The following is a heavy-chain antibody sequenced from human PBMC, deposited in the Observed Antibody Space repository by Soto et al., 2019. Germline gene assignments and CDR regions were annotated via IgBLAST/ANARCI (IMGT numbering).Heavy chain of an antibody. CDR3: ARASGHIYATLHGPFDH. J-gene: IGHJ4*02. V-gene: IGHV3-30-3*01. Sequence: GGSLRLSCAASGFTFNRHPLHWVRQAPGKGLEWVAVISHDGNNKYYADSVKGRFTISRDNSMNMLYLQMHGLRTEDTAIFYCARASGHIYATLHGPFDHWGQGALVTVS. D-gene: IGHD2-8*01. CDR2: ISHDGNNK. CDR1: GFTFNRHP.